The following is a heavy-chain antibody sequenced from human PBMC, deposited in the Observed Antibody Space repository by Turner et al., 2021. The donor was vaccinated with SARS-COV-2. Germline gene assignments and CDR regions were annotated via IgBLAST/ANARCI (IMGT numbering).Heavy chain of an antibody. J-gene: IGHJ6*02. V-gene: IGHV1-8*01. CDR3: ARDLRRWELPQVEYYYKMDV. CDR1: FYTFTSYD. CDR2: MKTNSGNK. Sequence: QVQLVQSGSEVNKPGSSVKVSCQASFYTFTSYDINWVRQAAGQGLAWMGWMKTNSGNKDDAQKVQGRVTKTRNTTISTAYMEMGSLRSEDTAVYDCARDLRRWELPQVEYYYKMDVWGQGTTVTVSS. D-gene: IGHD1-26*01.